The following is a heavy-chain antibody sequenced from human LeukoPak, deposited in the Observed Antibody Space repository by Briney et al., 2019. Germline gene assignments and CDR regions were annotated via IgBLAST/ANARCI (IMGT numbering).Heavy chain of an antibody. CDR3: ARDQGVLSDAFDI. CDR2: ISSNESSS. CDR1: GFTFCSYA. J-gene: IGHJ3*02. V-gene: IGHV3-64*01. D-gene: IGHD2-8*01. Sequence: PGGAPRHSCAAPGFTFCSYAMHWVRPALEKGLGYVSAISSNESSSDYANSVQGRFTISRDNTKNTLYLQMRSLRDEDMAVYYCARDQGVLSDAFDIWGQGTMVTVSS.